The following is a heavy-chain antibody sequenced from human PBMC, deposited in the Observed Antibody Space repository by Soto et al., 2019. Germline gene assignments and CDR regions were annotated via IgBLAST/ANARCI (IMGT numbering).Heavy chain of an antibody. J-gene: IGHJ5*02. CDR2: VDYSGTT. Sequence: SETLSLTCTVSGDSISSSTYFWGWIRQPPGKGLEWIGSVDYSGTTYYNTSLRTRATISVDTSKNQFSLKLSSVTAADTAAYYCARRYCSGGSCPNWFDPWGQGTLVTVSS. CDR1: GDSISSSTYF. V-gene: IGHV4-39*01. CDR3: ARRYCSGGSCPNWFDP. D-gene: IGHD2-15*01.